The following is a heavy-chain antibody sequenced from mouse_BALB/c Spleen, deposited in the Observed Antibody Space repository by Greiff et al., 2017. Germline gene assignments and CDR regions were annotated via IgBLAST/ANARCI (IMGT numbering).Heavy chain of an antibody. Sequence: VQLKQSGPELVKPGASVKISCKASGYTFTDYNMHWVKQSHGKSLEWIGYIYPYNGGTGYNQKFKSKATLTVDNSSSTAYMELRSLTSEDSAVYYCARRNWDDLFDYWGQGTTLTVSS. CDR1: GYTFTDYN. CDR3: ARRNWDDLFDY. CDR2: IYPYNGGT. V-gene: IGHV1S29*02. J-gene: IGHJ2*01. D-gene: IGHD4-1*02.